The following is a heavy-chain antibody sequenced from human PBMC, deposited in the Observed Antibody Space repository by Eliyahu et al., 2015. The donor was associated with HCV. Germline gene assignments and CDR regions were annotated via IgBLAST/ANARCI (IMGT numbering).Heavy chain of an antibody. Sequence: QVQLQESGPGLVKPSETXSLTCTVSGGSISSYYWSWIRQPPGKGLEWIGYIYYSGSTNYNPSLKSRVTISVDTSKNQFSLKLSSVTAADTAVYYCARTYYYGSGQIGYYYYYMDVWGKGTTVTVSS. V-gene: IGHV4-59*01. CDR1: GGSISSYY. CDR2: IYYSGST. J-gene: IGHJ6*03. CDR3: ARTYYYGSGQIGYYYYYMDV. D-gene: IGHD3-10*01.